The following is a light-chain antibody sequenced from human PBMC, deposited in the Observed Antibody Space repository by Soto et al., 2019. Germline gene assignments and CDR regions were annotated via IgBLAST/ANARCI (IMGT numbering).Light chain of an antibody. CDR2: ATS. J-gene: IGKJ2*01. CDR1: PSVDSSY. V-gene: IGKV3-20*01. CDR3: QHYGNSTYT. Sequence: DNVLPQSPGTLSLSPGERATLACTASPSVDSSYLAWYQQKPGQAPRLLIDATSTRATGIPDRFSGSGSGTDFTLNINSLEPAEFAVYYCQHYGNSTYTFGQGTKLEIK.